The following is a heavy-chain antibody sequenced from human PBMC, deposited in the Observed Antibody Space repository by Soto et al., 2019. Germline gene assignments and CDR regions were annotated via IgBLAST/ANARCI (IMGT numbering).Heavy chain of an antibody. D-gene: IGHD2-8*01. V-gene: IGHV3-21*01. CDR3: ARDPIVVVPASRYCTNGVCPPDFDY. J-gene: IGHJ4*02. CDR2: ISSSSSYI. Sequence: GGSLRLSCAAPGFTFSSYSMNWVRQAPGKGLEWVSSISSSSSYIYYADSVKGRFTISRDNAKNSLYLQMNSLRAEDTAVYYCARDPIVVVPASRYCTNGVCPPDFDYWGQGTMVTVYS. CDR1: GFTFSSYS.